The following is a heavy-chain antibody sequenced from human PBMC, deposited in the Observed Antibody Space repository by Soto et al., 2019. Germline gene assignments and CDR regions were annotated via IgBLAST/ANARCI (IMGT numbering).Heavy chain of an antibody. V-gene: IGHV4-61*08. CDR3: ARSGGYCISTSCYASWFDP. Sequence: SETLSLTCTVSGGSISSGDYYWSWIRQPPGKGLEWIGYIYYSGSTNYNPSLKSRVTISVDTSKNQFSLKLSSVTAADTAVYYCARSGGYCISTSCYASWFDPWGQGTLVTVSS. CDR1: GGSISSGDYY. D-gene: IGHD2-2*01. J-gene: IGHJ5*02. CDR2: IYYSGST.